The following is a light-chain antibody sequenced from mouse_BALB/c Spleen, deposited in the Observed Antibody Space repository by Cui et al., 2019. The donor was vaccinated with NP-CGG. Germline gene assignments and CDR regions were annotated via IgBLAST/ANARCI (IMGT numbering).Light chain of an antibody. CDR1: TGAVITSNY. CDR3: ALWYSNHWV. J-gene: IGLJ1*01. V-gene: IGLV1*01. CDR2: GTN. Sequence: AVLPQESALTTSPGETVTLTCRSSTGAVITSNYANWVQEKPDHLFTGLIGGTNNRAPGVPARFSGSLIGDKAALTIRGAQTEDEAIYFCALWYSNHWVFGGGTKLTVL.